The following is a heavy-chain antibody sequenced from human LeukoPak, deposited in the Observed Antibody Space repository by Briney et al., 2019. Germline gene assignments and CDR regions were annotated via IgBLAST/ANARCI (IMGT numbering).Heavy chain of an antibody. J-gene: IGHJ4*02. Sequence: ASVKVSCKASGYTFTSYYMHWVRQAPGQGLEWMGIINPSGGSTSYAQKFQGRVTMTRDTSTSTVYMELSSLRSEDTAVYYCARGGYYYDSSGYSKDYFDYRGQGTLVTVSS. D-gene: IGHD3-22*01. CDR2: INPSGGST. CDR1: GYTFTSYY. CDR3: ARGGYYYDSSGYSKDYFDY. V-gene: IGHV1-46*01.